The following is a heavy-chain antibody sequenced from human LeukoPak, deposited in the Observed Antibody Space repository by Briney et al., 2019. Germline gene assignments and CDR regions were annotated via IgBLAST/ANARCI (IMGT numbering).Heavy chain of an antibody. CDR2: ISYDGSNK. CDR3: AKDGGGDCSSTSCFTFTIDF. J-gene: IGHJ4*02. Sequence: GWALRLSCAASGLTFSSYGMHWVRQAPGKGLEGVAVISYDGSNKYYVDSVKGRFTISRDTSKNTLCLQMNSLRAEDTAVYYCAKDGGGDCSSTSCFTFTIDFWGQGTLVTVSS. D-gene: IGHD2-2*01. CDR1: GLTFSSYG. V-gene: IGHV3-30*18.